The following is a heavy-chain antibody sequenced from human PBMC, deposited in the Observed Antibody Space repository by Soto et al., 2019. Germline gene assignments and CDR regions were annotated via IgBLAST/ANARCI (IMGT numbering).Heavy chain of an antibody. CDR1: NGSISTSGYS. J-gene: IGHJ4*02. CDR2: IYYGGST. V-gene: IGHV4-39*01. CDR3: ATSSVPFAF. D-gene: IGHD3-16*01. Sequence: QLQLQESGPGLVKPSETLSLTCTVSNGSISTSGYSWGWIRQPPGKRLEWIGTIYYGGSTIYNPSLKSRVSISMDTSKNQFSLKLSSVTAADTAVYYCATSSVPFAFWGQGALVTVSS.